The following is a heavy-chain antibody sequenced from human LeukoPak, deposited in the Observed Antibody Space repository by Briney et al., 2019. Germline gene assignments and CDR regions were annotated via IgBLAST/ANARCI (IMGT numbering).Heavy chain of an antibody. CDR3: ARDKAHSYGRYFDP. D-gene: IGHD5-18*01. CDR2: ISYGNT. CDR1: GGSISTYY. Sequence: SETLSLTCSVSGGSISTYYWNWIRQAPGKGLEWIGHISYGNTEYNPSLKSRVTISVDTSKNQFSLKLTSVTAADTAVYHCARDKAHSYGRYFDPWGQGALVTVSS. J-gene: IGHJ5*02. V-gene: IGHV4-59*01.